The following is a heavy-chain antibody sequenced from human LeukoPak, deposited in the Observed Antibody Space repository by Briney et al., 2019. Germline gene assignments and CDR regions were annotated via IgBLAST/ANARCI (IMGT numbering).Heavy chain of an antibody. V-gene: IGHV4-39*01. CDR3: ASGAGDYFDY. J-gene: IGHJ4*02. CDR2: LYYREPT. Sequence: TMSPTSHLATASPTSRSSYCDRILHTPLNGLEWVGSLYYREPTYYNPSLKSRVTISVDTSRNQFSLELRSVTAADAAVYLCASGAGDYFDYLGQGSLVTVSS. D-gene: IGHD3-10*01. CDR1: TASPTSRSSY.